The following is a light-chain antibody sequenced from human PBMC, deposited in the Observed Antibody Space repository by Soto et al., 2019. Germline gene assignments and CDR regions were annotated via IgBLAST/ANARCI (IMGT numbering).Light chain of an antibody. CDR3: LQDHNYPYT. Sequence: AIQMTQSPSSLCASVGDRVAISCRSSQGIRSELGWYQQKPGKAPKLLIYEVSRLQSGVPSRFSGSGSGTDFTLTITSLQPEDFATYYCLQDHNYPYTFGQGTNLEIK. CDR2: EVS. CDR1: QGIRSE. V-gene: IGKV1-6*01. J-gene: IGKJ2*01.